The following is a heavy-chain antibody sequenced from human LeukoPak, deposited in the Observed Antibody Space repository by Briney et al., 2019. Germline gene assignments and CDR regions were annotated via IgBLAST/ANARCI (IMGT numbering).Heavy chain of an antibody. D-gene: IGHD6-19*01. CDR3: ARDLDSSGWYGEKYYYYGMDV. J-gene: IGHJ6*02. V-gene: IGHV3-30-3*01. Sequence: GRSLRLSCAASGFTFSSYAMRWVRQAPGKGLEWVAVISYDGSNKYYADSVKGRFTISRDNSKNTLYLQMNSLRAEDTAVYYCARDLDSSGWYGEKYYYYGMDVWGQGTTVTVSS. CDR1: GFTFSSYA. CDR2: ISYDGSNK.